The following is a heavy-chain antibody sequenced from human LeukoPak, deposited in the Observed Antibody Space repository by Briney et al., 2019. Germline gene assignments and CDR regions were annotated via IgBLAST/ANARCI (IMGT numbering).Heavy chain of an antibody. J-gene: IGHJ4*02. Sequence: ASVKVSCKASGGTFSSHAISWVRQAPGQGLEWMGGIIPIFGTANYAQEFQGRVTITADESTSTAYMELSSLRSEDTAVYYCAGEGGYDFDYWGQGTLVTVSS. CDR2: IIPIFGTA. V-gene: IGHV1-69*01. CDR3: AGEGGYDFDY. CDR1: GGTFSSHA. D-gene: IGHD5-12*01.